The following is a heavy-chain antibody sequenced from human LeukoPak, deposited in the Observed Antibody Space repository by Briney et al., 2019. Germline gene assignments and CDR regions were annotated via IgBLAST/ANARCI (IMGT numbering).Heavy chain of an antibody. CDR1: GGSISSGGYY. Sequence: SETLSLTCTVSGGSISSGGYYWSWVRQPAGKGLEWIGRIYGSGTTNYNPSLKSRVTISVDTSKNQFSLKLNSVTAADTAVYYCARGPGYGNYVRGFDYWGQGALVTVSS. D-gene: IGHD4-11*01. CDR2: IYGSGTT. CDR3: ARGPGYGNYVRGFDY. J-gene: IGHJ4*02. V-gene: IGHV4-61*02.